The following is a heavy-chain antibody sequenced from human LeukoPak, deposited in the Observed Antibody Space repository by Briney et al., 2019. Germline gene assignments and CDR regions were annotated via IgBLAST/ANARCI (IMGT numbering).Heavy chain of an antibody. CDR2: INWNGGSI. D-gene: IGHD6-13*01. Sequence: GGSLRLSCAASGFTFDDYGMSWVRQAPGKGLEWVSGINWNGGSIGYVGSVKGRFTISRDNAKNSLYLQMNSLRAEDTALYYCARDTRDSSRAGGSWFDPWGQGTLVTVSS. CDR3: ARDTRDSSRAGGSWFDP. J-gene: IGHJ5*02. CDR1: GFTFDDYG. V-gene: IGHV3-20*04.